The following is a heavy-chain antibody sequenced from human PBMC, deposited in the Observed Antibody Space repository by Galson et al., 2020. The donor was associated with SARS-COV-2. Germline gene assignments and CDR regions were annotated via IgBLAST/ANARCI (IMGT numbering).Heavy chain of an antibody. V-gene: IGHV5-51*01. CDR1: GYSFTSYW. CDR3: ARHGWPLYSSSWYNWFDP. D-gene: IGHD6-13*01. CDR2: IYPGDSDT. Sequence: GESLKISCKGSGYSFTSYWIGWVRQMPGKGLEWMGIIYPGDSDTRYSPSFQGQVTISADKSISTAYLQWSSLKASDTAMYYCARHGWPLYSSSWYNWFDPWGQGTLVTVSS. J-gene: IGHJ5*02.